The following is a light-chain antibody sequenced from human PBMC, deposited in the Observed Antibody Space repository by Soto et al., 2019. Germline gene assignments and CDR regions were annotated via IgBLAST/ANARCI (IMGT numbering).Light chain of an antibody. CDR1: SSDVGGYNY. J-gene: IGLJ3*02. CDR2: EVS. V-gene: IGLV2-14*01. CDR3: SSYTSSSTSWV. Sequence: QSALTQPASVSGSPGQSITISCTGTSSDVGGYNYVSWYQQHPGKAPKLMIYEVSYRPSGVSNRFSGSKSANTASLTISGLQAEDEADYYCSSYTSSSTSWVFGGGTKLTVL.